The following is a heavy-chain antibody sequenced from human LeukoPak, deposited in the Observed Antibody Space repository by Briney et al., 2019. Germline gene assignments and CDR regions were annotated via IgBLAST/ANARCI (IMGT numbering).Heavy chain of an antibody. CDR3: AREGYDFLTGYLDY. V-gene: IGHV4-4*02. Sequence: SGTLSLTCDVSGDSISSSNWWNWVRQPPGKGLEWIGYIYYSGSTNYNPSLKSRVTISVDTSKNQFSLKLSSVTAADTAVYYCAREGYDFLTGYLDYGGQEPRVTVSS. CDR2: IYYSGST. D-gene: IGHD3-9*01. J-gene: IGHJ4*02. CDR1: GDSISSSNW.